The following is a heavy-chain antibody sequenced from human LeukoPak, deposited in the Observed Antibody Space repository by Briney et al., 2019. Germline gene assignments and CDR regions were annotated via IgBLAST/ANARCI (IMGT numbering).Heavy chain of an antibody. D-gene: IGHD3-10*01. V-gene: IGHV3-23*01. CDR1: GFTFSSYA. CDR3: ASLYGSGSYALQNFDY. J-gene: IGHJ4*02. Sequence: GGSLRLSCAASGFTFSSYAMNWVRQAPGKGLEWVSAITGSGGRTYYADSVKGRFTISRDNAKNSLYLQMNSLRAEDTAVYYCASLYGSGSYALQNFDYWGQGTLVTVSS. CDR2: ITGSGGRT.